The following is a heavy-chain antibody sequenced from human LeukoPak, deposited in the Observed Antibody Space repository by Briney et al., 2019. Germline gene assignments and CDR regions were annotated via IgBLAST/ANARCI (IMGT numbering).Heavy chain of an antibody. CDR3: AREVLGMAAIFDS. D-gene: IGHD6-13*01. Sequence: GGSLRLSCAASGFTFSSYGMHWVRQAPGKGLEWVAVIWYDGSNKYYADSVKGRFTISRDNSKNTLYLQMDSLRAEDSAVYYCAREVLGMAAIFDSWGQGTLVTFSS. CDR1: GFTFSSYG. V-gene: IGHV3-33*01. J-gene: IGHJ4*02. CDR2: IWYDGSNK.